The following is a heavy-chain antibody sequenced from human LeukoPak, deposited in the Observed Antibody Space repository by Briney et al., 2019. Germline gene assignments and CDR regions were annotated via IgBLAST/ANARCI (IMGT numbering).Heavy chain of an antibody. CDR1: GGSFSGYY. D-gene: IGHD6-6*01. CDR3: ARVYSSSPSSDY. CDR2: TNHSGST. V-gene: IGHV4-34*01. J-gene: IGHJ4*02. Sequence: SETLSLTCAVYGGSFSGYYWSWIRQPPGKGLEWIGETNHSGSTNYNPSLKSRVTISVDTSKNQFSLKLSSVTAADTAVYYCARVYSSSPSSDYWGQGTLVTVSS.